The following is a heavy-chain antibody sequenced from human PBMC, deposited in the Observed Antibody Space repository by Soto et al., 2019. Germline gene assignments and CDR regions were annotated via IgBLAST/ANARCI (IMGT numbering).Heavy chain of an antibody. CDR3: ARDRRWLPRGPNNWLDL. Sequence: PSETLSLTCTASGGSINSGDYYWTWVRQPPGKGLEWIGYIYYDGNSQHNPSLKSRVTMSIDTSKNRFSLNLSSVTAADTAVYYCARDRRWLPRGPNNWLDLWGQGTQVTVSS. CDR2: IYYDGNS. V-gene: IGHV4-30-4*01. CDR1: GGSINSGDYY. D-gene: IGHD5-12*01. J-gene: IGHJ5*02.